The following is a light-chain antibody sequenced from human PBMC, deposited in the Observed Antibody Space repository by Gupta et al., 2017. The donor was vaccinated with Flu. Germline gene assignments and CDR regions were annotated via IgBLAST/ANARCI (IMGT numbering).Light chain of an antibody. CDR1: SGSIANNY. V-gene: IGLV6-57*01. Sequence: NFVLTQPHSVSESPGKTVTISCTRSSGSIANNYVQWYQQRPGSSPTIVIYDDNQRLSGVPDRFSGSNDGSSTSASLTISGPKTEDEAYYYCQSYDISNQWVFGGGTKLTVL. CDR2: DDN. CDR3: QSYDISNQWV. J-gene: IGLJ3*02.